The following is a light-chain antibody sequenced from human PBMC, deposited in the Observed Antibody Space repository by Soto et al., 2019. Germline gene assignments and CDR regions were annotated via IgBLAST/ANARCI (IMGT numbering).Light chain of an antibody. CDR2: DAS. Sequence: EIVLTQSPATLSLSPGERATLFCRASQSVSSYLAWYQQQPGKAPRLLIYDASNRATGIPARFTGSGSGTDFTLTISSLEPDDFAVYYCQQRSDWPPYTFGQGTKLEMK. V-gene: IGKV3-11*01. CDR3: QQRSDWPPYT. CDR1: QSVSSY. J-gene: IGKJ2*01.